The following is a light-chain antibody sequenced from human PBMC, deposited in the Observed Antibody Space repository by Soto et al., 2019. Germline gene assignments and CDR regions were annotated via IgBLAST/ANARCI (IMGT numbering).Light chain of an antibody. J-gene: IGLJ1*01. CDR1: SSNIGSNY. CDR3: CSYEGSSTYYV. V-gene: IGLV1-47*01. CDR2: RNS. Sequence: QSVLTQPPSASGTPGQRVTISCSGSSSNIGSNYVYWYQQLPGTAPKILIYRNSQRPSGVPDRFSGSKSGTSASLAISGLRSEDEADYYCCSYEGSSTYYVFGTGTKVTVL.